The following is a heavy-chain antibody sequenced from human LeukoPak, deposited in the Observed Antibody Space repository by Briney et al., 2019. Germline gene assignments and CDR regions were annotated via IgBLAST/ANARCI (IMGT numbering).Heavy chain of an antibody. J-gene: IGHJ4*02. CDR2: ISSSGDAI. Sequence: GGSLRLSCAASGFTFRDYYMSWIRQAPGKGLEWVSYISSSGDAIYSADSVKGRFTISRDNAKNSLYLQMDRLRVEDTAVYYCVRDPRGSYPFDYWGQGTLVTVSS. CDR1: GFTFRDYY. CDR3: VRDPRGSYPFDY. D-gene: IGHD1-26*01. V-gene: IGHV3-11*01.